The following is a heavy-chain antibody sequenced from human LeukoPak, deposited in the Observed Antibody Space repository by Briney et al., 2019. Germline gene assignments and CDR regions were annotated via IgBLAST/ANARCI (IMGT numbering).Heavy chain of an antibody. CDR2: INSDGSST. Sequence: GGSLRLFCAASGFTLSNYWMHWVRQAPGKGLVWVSRINSDGSSTSYADSVKGRFTISRDNAKNTLYLQMNSLRAEDTAVYYCARVSSGSYFGYYYYYMDVWGKGTTVTVS. J-gene: IGHJ6*03. CDR1: GFTLSNYW. D-gene: IGHD1-26*01. CDR3: ARVSSGSYFGYYYYYMDV. V-gene: IGHV3-74*01.